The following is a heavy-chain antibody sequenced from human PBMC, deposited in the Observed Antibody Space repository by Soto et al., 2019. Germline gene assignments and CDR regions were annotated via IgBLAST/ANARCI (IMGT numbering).Heavy chain of an antibody. J-gene: IGHJ4*02. D-gene: IGHD3-9*01. Sequence: QVQLVQSGAEVKKPGASVKVSCKASGYTFTSYGISWVRQAPGQGLEWMGWISAYNGNTNYAQKLQGRVTMTTDTSTSTAYMERRSLRSDDTAVYYCARDYYDILTGYSRFSGAYYWCQGTLVTVSS. CDR2: ISAYNGNT. CDR1: GYTFTSYG. V-gene: IGHV1-18*01. CDR3: ARDYYDILTGYSRFSGAYY.